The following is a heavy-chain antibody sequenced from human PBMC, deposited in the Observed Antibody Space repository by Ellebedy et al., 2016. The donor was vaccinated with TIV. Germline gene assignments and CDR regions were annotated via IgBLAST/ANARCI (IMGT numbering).Heavy chain of an antibody. D-gene: IGHD3-10*01. J-gene: IGHJ6*02. V-gene: IGHV3-23*01. CDR2: ISGSGGST. CDR1: GFTFSRDA. CDR3: ARDGHYYDSGSYAVYGMDV. Sequence: GESLKISCAASGFTFSRDAMTWVRQAPGKGLEWISAISGSGGSTYYADSVKGRFTISRDNSKNTLYLQMNSLRAEDTSVYYCARDGHYYDSGSYAVYGMDVWGQGTTVTVSS.